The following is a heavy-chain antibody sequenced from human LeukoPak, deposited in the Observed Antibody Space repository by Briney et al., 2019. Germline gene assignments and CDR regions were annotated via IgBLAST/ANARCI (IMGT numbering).Heavy chain of an antibody. CDR2: INPNGGST. CDR3: ARDPRAGSGDDY. Sequence: ASVKVSCKASGYTFTSYYMHWLRQAPGQGLEWMGIINPNGGSTSYAQKFQGRVTMTRDTSTSTVYMELSSLRSEDTAVYYCARDPRAGSGDDYWGQGTLVTVSS. J-gene: IGHJ4*02. CDR1: GYTFTSYY. D-gene: IGHD3-10*01. V-gene: IGHV1-46*03.